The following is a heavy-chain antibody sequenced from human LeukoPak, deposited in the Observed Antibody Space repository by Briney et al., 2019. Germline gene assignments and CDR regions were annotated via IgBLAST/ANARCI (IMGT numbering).Heavy chain of an antibody. J-gene: IGHJ4*02. CDR3: ARDSGFSSSWYGRQPDY. Sequence: PSETLSLTCAVSGYSLSRGFYWGWIRQPPGKGLEWIGSNYHSGSTYYNPSLRSRVTISVDTSKNQLSLNLSSVTAADTGVYYCARDSGFSSSWYGRQPDYWGQGTLVTVSS. V-gene: IGHV4-38-2*02. CDR2: NYHSGST. D-gene: IGHD6-13*01. CDR1: GYSLSRGFY.